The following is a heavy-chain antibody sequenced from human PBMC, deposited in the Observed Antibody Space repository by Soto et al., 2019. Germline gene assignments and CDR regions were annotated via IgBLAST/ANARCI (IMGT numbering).Heavy chain of an antibody. Sequence: QVQLQESGPGLVKPSQTLSLTCTVSGGSISSGGYYWSWIRQHPGKGLEWIGYIYYSGSTYYNPSLKSRVTISVDTSKHQFSLKLSSVTAADTAVYYCATLSITGNNYYYYYMDVWGKGTTVTVSS. J-gene: IGHJ6*03. D-gene: IGHD1-20*01. CDR1: GGSISSGGYY. CDR3: ATLSITGNNYYYYYMDV. CDR2: IYYSGST. V-gene: IGHV4-31*03.